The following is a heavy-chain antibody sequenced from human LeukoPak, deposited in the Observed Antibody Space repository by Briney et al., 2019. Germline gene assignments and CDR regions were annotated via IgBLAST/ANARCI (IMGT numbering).Heavy chain of an antibody. J-gene: IGHJ4*02. V-gene: IGHV3-48*03. D-gene: IGHD6-19*01. Sequence: PGGSLRLSCAASGFTFSSYEMNWVRQAPGKGLEWVSYISSSGSTIYYADSVKGRFTISRDNAKKSMYLEMNSLRAEDTAVYYCARRSNEGQWLVGQGVDYWGQGTLVTVSS. CDR2: ISSSGSTI. CDR1: GFTFSSYE. CDR3: ARRSNEGQWLVGQGVDY.